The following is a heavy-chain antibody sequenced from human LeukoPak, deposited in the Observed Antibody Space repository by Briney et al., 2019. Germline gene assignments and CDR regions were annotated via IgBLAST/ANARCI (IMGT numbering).Heavy chain of an antibody. CDR3: ARARTRAPTTFGVVTWGAFDY. J-gene: IGHJ4*02. V-gene: IGHV4-39*01. CDR2: IYYSGST. CDR1: GGSISSSSYY. D-gene: IGHD3-3*01. Sequence: PSETLSLTCTVSGGSISSSSYYWGWIRQPPGKGLEWIGSIYYSGSTYYNPSLKSRVTISVDTSKNQFSLKLSSVTAADTAVYYCARARTRAPTTFGVVTWGAFDYWGQGTLVTVSS.